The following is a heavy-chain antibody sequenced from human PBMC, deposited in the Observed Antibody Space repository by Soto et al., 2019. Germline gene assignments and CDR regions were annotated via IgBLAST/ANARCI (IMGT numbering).Heavy chain of an antibody. J-gene: IGHJ3*02. CDR2: ISSSSSYT. CDR1: GFTFSDYY. V-gene: IGHV3-11*06. Sequence: VQLVESGGGLVQPGGSLRLSCAASGFTFSDYYMSWIRQAPGKGLEWVSYISSSSSYTNYADSVKGRFTISRDNAKNSLYLQMNSLRAEDTAVYYCARDKAYCSGGSCSNDAFDIWGQGTMVTVSS. D-gene: IGHD2-15*01. CDR3: ARDKAYCSGGSCSNDAFDI.